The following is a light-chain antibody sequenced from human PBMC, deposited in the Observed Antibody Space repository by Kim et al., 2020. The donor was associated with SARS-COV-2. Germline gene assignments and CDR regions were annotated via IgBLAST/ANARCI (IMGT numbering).Light chain of an antibody. CDR2: GAS. J-gene: IGKJ5*01. CDR1: QVIRET. CDR3: QQFYTYPLT. Sequence: AIQLTQSPSSLSASVGDRVTISCRASQVIRETLAWYQQKPGTTPKLLIFGASNLGSGVPSRFSGRGSGTDFTLTITSLQPEDFATYYCQQFYTYPLTFGQGTRLEIK. V-gene: IGKV1-13*02.